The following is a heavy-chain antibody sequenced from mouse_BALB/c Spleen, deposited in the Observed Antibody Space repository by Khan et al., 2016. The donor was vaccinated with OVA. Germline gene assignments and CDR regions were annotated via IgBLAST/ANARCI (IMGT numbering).Heavy chain of an antibody. CDR2: ISTYYGDV. CDR1: GYTFTDFT. V-gene: IGHV1S137*01. J-gene: IGHJ3*01. CDR3: SSGAGGSRFAY. Sequence: QVQLQQSGAELVRPGVSVKISCKSSGYTFTDFTIHWVKQSHALSLEWIGVISTYYGDVTYNQKFKGKATMTVDKSSSTTYMELARLTSEDSAIYFCSSGAGGSRFAYWGQGTLVTVSA.